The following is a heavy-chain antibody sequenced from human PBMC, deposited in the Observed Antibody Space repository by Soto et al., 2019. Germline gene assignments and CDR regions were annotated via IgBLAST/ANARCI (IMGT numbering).Heavy chain of an antibody. D-gene: IGHD6-19*01. CDR1: GFTFSSYS. J-gene: IGHJ4*02. CDR3: ARRGAVAGYSLF. V-gene: IGHV3-21*01. Sequence: EVQLVESGGGLVKPGGSLRLSCAASGFTFSSYSMNWVRQAPGKGLEWVSSISSSSSYIYYADSVKGRFTHSRDNAKNSLYLQMNSLRAEDTAVYYCARRGAVAGYSLFGGQGTLVTVSS. CDR2: ISSSSSYI.